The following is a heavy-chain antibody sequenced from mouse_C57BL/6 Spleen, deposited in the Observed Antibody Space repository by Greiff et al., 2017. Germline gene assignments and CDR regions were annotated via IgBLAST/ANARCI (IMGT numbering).Heavy chain of an antibody. Sequence: EVQVVESGGDLVKPGGSLKLSCAASGFTFSSYGMSWVRQTPDKRLAWVATISSGGSYTYYPDSVKGRFTISRDNAKNTLYLQMSSLKSEDTAMYYCARRDYYGSSFYWYFDVWGTGTTVTVSS. J-gene: IGHJ1*03. V-gene: IGHV5-6*01. CDR1: GFTFSSYG. CDR2: ISSGGSYT. CDR3: ARRDYYGSSFYWYFDV. D-gene: IGHD1-1*01.